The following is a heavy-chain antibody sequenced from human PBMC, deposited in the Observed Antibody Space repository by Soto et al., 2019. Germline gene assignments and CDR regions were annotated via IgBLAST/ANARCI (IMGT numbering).Heavy chain of an antibody. CDR3: ARGSYYYDSCGYYHY. D-gene: IGHD3-22*01. J-gene: IGHJ4*02. CDR1: GGSISSGDYY. CDR2: IYYSGST. V-gene: IGHV4-30-4*01. Sequence: QVQLQESGPGLVKPSQTLYLTCTVSGGSISSGDYYWSWIRQPPGKGLEWIGYIYYSGSTYYNPSLKSRVTISVDTSKNQFSLKLSSVTAADTAVYYCARGSYYYDSCGYYHYWGQGTLVTVSS.